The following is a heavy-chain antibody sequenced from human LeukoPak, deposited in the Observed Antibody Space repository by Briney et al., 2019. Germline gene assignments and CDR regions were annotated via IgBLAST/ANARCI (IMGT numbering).Heavy chain of an antibody. Sequence: TSETLSLTCTVSGGSISSSSYYWGWIRQPPGKGLEWIGSIYYSGSTYYNPSLKSRVTISVDTSKNQFSLKLSSVTAADTAVYYCAREVAAAWFDPWGQGTLVTVSS. J-gene: IGHJ5*02. D-gene: IGHD6-13*01. CDR3: AREVAAAWFDP. V-gene: IGHV4-39*07. CDR1: GGSISSSSYY. CDR2: IYYSGST.